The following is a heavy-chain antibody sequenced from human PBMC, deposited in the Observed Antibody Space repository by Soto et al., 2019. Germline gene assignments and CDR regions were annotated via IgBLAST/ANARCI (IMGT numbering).Heavy chain of an antibody. CDR3: AKSADRHSGTFIGIYYFDY. CDR1: GVTFTSYA. V-gene: IGHV1-69*01. CDR2: IISVFGTT. J-gene: IGHJ4*02. D-gene: IGHD1-26*01. Sequence: QVQLVQSGAEVKKPGSSVRVSCKTSGVTFTSYAISWVRQAPGQGLEWMGGIISVFGTTTYAQKFQGRVTITADVSTSTAYMELSSLTSGDTAMYYRAKSADRHSGTFIGIYYFDYWGQGTLVTVSS.